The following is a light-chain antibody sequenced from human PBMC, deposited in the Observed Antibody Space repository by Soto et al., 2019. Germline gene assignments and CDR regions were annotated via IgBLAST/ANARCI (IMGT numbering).Light chain of an antibody. CDR1: SSDVGGYNY. CDR2: DVS. Sequence: QSARTQPASVSESPGQSITISCTGTSSDVGGYNYVSWYQQHPGKAPKLMIYDVSNRPSGVSNRFSGSKSGNTASLTISGLQAEDEADYYCSSYASSSPHVVFGGGTKVTVL. CDR3: SSYASSSPHVV. J-gene: IGLJ2*01. V-gene: IGLV2-14*01.